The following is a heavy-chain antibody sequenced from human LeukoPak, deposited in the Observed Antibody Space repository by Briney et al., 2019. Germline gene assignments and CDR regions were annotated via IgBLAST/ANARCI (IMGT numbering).Heavy chain of an antibody. CDR2: INPNSGGT. CDR3: ARVYSGYDGVDY. J-gene: IGHJ4*02. CDR1: GYTFTGYY. D-gene: IGHD5-12*01. Sequence: ASVKVSCKASGYTFTGYYMHWVRLAPGQGLEWMGRINPNSGGTNYAQKFQGRVTMTRDTSISTAYMELSRLRSDDTAVYYCARVYSGYDGVDYWGQGTLVTVSS. V-gene: IGHV1-2*06.